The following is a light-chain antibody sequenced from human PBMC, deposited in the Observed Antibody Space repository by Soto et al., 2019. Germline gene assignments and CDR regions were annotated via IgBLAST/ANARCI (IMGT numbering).Light chain of an antibody. Sequence: IQVTHAPSTLYTYVGDRVTITCRASQNIGVYLNWYQKKPGKAPKLLIYKASSLHSGVPSRFSGSGSGTEFTLTISSLQPDDFTTYYCHQYKTYWTFGHGTKVDVK. CDR1: QNIGVY. CDR3: HQYKTYWT. J-gene: IGKJ1*01. V-gene: IGKV1-5*03. CDR2: KAS.